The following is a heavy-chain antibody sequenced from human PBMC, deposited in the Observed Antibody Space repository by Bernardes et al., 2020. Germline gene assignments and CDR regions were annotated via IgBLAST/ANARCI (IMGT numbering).Heavy chain of an antibody. Sequence: GESLKISCKASGYTFSSYWIGWVRQMPGKGLEWMGIIYPGDSDTRYSPSFQGQVTISADKSISTAYLQWSSLKASDTGIYYCARRGSWGSYGHYYLDVWGKGTTVTVSS. J-gene: IGHJ6*03. V-gene: IGHV5-51*01. CDR1: GYTFSSYW. CDR3: ARRGSWGSYGHYYLDV. D-gene: IGHD5-18*01. CDR2: IYPGDSDT.